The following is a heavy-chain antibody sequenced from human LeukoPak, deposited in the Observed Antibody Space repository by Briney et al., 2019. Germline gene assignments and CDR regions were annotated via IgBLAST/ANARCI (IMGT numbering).Heavy chain of an antibody. V-gene: IGHV1-2*02. CDR1: GYTFTGYY. CDR2: INPNSGGT. Sequence: VASVKVSCKASGYTFTGYYMHWVRQAPGQGLEWMGWINPNSGGTNYAQKFQGRVTMTRDTSISTAYMELSRLRSDDTAVYYCARSTGYCSSTSCYEFDPWGQGTLVTVSS. CDR3: ARSTGYCSSTSCYEFDP. D-gene: IGHD2-2*03. J-gene: IGHJ5*02.